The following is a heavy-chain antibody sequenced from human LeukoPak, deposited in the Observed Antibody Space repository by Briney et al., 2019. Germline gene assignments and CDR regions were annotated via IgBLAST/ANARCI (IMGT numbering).Heavy chain of an antibody. CDR2: IYHSGST. J-gene: IGHJ6*03. V-gene: IGHV4-30-2*03. CDR1: GGSISSGGYY. Sequence: PSETLSLTCTVSGGSISSGGYYWSWIRQPPGKGLEWIGYIYHSGSTYYNPSLKSRVTISVDTSKNQFSLKLSSVTAADTAVYYCARPTLGDRRTFGGYYYMDVWGKGTTVTVSS. D-gene: IGHD3-10*01. CDR3: ARPTLGDRRTFGGYYYMDV.